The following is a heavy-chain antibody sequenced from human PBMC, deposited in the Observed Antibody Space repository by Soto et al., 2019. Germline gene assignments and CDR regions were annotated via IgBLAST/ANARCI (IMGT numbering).Heavy chain of an antibody. J-gene: IGHJ6*03. D-gene: IGHD3-16*01. V-gene: IGHV4-31*03. CDR1: YGSISSGGYY. Sequence: SETLSLTCTFSYGSISSGGYYWSCIIQHPGKGLEWIGYIYYSGSTYYNPSLKSRVTISVDTSKNQFSLKLSSVTAADTAVYYCARVGVPYYYYMDVWGKGTTVTVSS. CDR2: IYYSGST. CDR3: ARVGVPYYYYMDV.